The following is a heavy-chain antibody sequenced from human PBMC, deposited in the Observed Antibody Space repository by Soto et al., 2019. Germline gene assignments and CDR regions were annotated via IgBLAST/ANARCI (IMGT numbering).Heavy chain of an antibody. D-gene: IGHD3-16*01. Sequence: QVQLVQSGPEVKRPWASVKVSCKAFGYTFLKYGISWVRLAPGQRPEWMGWINATGVTNYAQRHQGRFTMTVDTSSRTAFMELNSLTSDDTAIYYCARDEKNWAKFDYWGQGTLVTVSS. J-gene: IGHJ4*02. CDR3: ARDEKNWAKFDY. V-gene: IGHV1-18*01. CDR2: INATGVT. CDR1: GYTFLKYG.